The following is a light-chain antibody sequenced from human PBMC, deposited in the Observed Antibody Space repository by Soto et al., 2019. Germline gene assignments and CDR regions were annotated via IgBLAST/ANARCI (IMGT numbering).Light chain of an antibody. J-gene: IGKJ4*01. CDR1: QSINSN. CDR3: QQSYRSPLT. Sequence: DIQMTQSPSSLSASVGDRVTITCRASQSINSNLNWYQQKPGKAPKVLIYAASSLQSGVPSRFSGSGSGTDFTLTISSLQPENFATYLCQQSYRSPLTFGGGTKVEIK. V-gene: IGKV1-39*01. CDR2: AAS.